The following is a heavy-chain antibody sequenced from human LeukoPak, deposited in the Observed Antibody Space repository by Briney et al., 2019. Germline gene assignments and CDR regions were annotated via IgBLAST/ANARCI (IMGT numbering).Heavy chain of an antibody. D-gene: IGHD2/OR15-2a*01. V-gene: IGHV3-11*06. CDR1: GFTFSDYY. CDR2: TSTSRSYT. Sequence: GGSLRLSCAASGFTFSDYYMNWIRQAPGKGPEWLSYTSTSRSYTNLADSVKGRFTISRDNAKNSLYLQMNSLRAEDTAVYYCARAAHTTSWSIVDFWGQGTLSPSPQ. J-gene: IGHJ4*02. CDR3: ARAAHTTSWSIVDF.